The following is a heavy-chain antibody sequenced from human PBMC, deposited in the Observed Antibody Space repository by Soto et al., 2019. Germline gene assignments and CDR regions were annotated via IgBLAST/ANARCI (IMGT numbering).Heavy chain of an antibody. Sequence: QVQLVQSGAEVKKPGASVTVSCKASGYTFTGYYMHWVRQAPGQGLESMGWINPNSGGPNYAQKFQGRGTMTGDPSISTADMELGRLGSDDTAMYYCARGLRQLVGRGQVDHWGQGTLVTVSS. V-gene: IGHV1-2*02. CDR1: GYTFTGYY. CDR2: INPNSGGP. D-gene: IGHD6-6*01. J-gene: IGHJ5*02. CDR3: ARGLRQLVGRGQVDH.